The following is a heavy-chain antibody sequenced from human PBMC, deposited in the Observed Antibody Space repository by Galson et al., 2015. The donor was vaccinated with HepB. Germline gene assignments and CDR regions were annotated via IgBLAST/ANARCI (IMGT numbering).Heavy chain of an antibody. CDR2: FDPEDGET. D-gene: IGHD3-3*01. CDR1: GYTLTELS. Sequence: SVKVSCKVSGYTLTELSMHWVRQAPGKGLEWMGGFDPEDGETIYAQKFQGRVTMTEDTSTDTAYMELSSLRSEDTAVYYCATVLWSGYSHFDYWGQGTLVTVSS. CDR3: ATVLWSGYSHFDY. V-gene: IGHV1-24*01. J-gene: IGHJ4*02.